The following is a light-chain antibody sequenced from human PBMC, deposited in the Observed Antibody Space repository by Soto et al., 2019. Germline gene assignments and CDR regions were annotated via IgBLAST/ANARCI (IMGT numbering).Light chain of an antibody. CDR2: GAS. Sequence: EIVMTQSPATLSVSPGERATLSCRASQSVSSTLAWYQQKPGQAPRLLIYGASSRATGIPDRFSGSGSGTDFTLTISRLEPEYFAVYYCQHYGSSRTFGQGTKVDIK. V-gene: IGKV3-20*01. J-gene: IGKJ1*01. CDR1: QSVSST. CDR3: QHYGSSRT.